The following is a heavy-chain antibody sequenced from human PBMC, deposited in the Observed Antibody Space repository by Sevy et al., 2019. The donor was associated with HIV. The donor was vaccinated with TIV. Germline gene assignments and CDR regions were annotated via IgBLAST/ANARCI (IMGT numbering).Heavy chain of an antibody. CDR2: ISYDGNNK. V-gene: IGHV3-30*18. D-gene: IGHD3-10*01. CDR3: AKDHNLWSEGGFLHH. J-gene: IGHJ1*01. CDR1: GFTFSSYA. Sequence: GGSLRLSCAASGFTFSSYAIHWVRQTPGKGLEWAAVISYDGNNKYYADTVKGRFTVSRDNSKNRLYEQMNSLRAEDTAVYYCAKDHNLWSEGGFLHHWGQGTLFTVSS.